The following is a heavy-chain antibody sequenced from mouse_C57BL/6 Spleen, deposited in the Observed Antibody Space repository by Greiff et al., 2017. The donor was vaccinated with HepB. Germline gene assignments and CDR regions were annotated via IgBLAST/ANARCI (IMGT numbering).Heavy chain of an antibody. D-gene: IGHD5-1*01. CDR1: GYAFSSYW. J-gene: IGHJ3*01. CDR3: ARGGEYATSWFAY. V-gene: IGHV1-80*01. Sequence: VQLQQSGAELVKPGASVKISCKASGYAFSSYWMNWVKQRPGKGLEWIGQIYPGDGDTNYNGKFKGKATLTADKSSSTAYMQLSSLTSEDSAVYFCARGGEYATSWFAYWGQGTLVTVSA. CDR2: IYPGDGDT.